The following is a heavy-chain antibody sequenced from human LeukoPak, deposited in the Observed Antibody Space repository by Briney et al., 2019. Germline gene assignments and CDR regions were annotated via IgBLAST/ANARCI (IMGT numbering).Heavy chain of an antibody. CDR3: ARDGYATGSHDY. Sequence: GGSLRLSCAASGFTFSSYAMSWVRQAPGKGLKWVSVISDSGHNTDYADSVKGRFTISRDNSKNTLSLQMNSLRAEDTAVYYCARDGYATGSHDYWGQGTLVTVSS. V-gene: IGHV3-23*01. CDR2: ISDSGHNT. CDR1: GFTFSSYA. J-gene: IGHJ4*02. D-gene: IGHD3-10*01.